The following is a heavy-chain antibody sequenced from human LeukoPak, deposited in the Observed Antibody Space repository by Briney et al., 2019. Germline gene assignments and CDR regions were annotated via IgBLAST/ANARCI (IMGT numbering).Heavy chain of an antibody. CDR3: ARQSAGTSVSY. V-gene: IGHV4-59*08. D-gene: IGHD2-2*01. CDR2: IYNSGGT. Sequence: SETLSLTCTVSGDSMSDYYWNWIRQSPGKGLEWIGLIYNSGGTNSNPSLKSRVTISLDTSKNQFSLQLKSVTTSDTAVYYCARQSAGTSVSYWGQGTLVTVSS. J-gene: IGHJ4*02. CDR1: GDSMSDYY.